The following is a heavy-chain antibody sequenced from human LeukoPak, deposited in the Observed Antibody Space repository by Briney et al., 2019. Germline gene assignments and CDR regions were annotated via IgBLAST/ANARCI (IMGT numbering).Heavy chain of an antibody. CDR2: ISSSSSYI. J-gene: IGHJ4*02. D-gene: IGHD4-23*01. V-gene: IGHV3-21*01. CDR1: GYSISSTYY. Sequence: PSETLSLTCTVSGYSISSTYYWGWIRQPPGKGLEWVSSISSSSSYIYYADSVKGRFTISRDNAKNSLYLQMNSLRAEDTAVYYCARDLATVVTDYWGQGTLVTVSS. CDR3: ARDLATVVTDY.